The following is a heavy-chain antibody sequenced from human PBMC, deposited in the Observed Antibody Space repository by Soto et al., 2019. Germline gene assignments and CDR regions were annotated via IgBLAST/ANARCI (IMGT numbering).Heavy chain of an antibody. CDR1: GYTFTSYA. CDR2: INAGNGNT. J-gene: IGHJ4*02. Sequence: GASVKVSCKASGYTFTSYAMHWVRQAPGQRLEWVGWINAGNGNTKYSQKFQGRVTMTTDTSTTTAYMELRSLTSDDTAVYYCAREMWTRSGPQNFFDYWGLGALVTVSS. V-gene: IGHV1-3*01. D-gene: IGHD6-25*01. CDR3: AREMWTRSGPQNFFDY.